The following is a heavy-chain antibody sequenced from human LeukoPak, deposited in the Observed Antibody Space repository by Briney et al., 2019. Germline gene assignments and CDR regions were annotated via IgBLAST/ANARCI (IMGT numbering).Heavy chain of an antibody. D-gene: IGHD6-19*01. CDR3: ARDQQWPLPHYFDY. CDR1: GFTFSAHS. J-gene: IGHJ4*02. Sequence: GGSLRLSCAASGFTFSAHSMNWVRQAPGKGLEWVSYISTSGSAIYYADSVKGRLTISRDNAKNSLFLQMNSLRDDDTAVYYCARDQQWPLPHYFDYWGQGTLVTVSS. V-gene: IGHV3-48*02. CDR2: ISTSGSAI.